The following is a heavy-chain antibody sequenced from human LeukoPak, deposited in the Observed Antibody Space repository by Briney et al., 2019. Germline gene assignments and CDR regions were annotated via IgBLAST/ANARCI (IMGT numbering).Heavy chain of an antibody. CDR1: GGTFSSYA. CDR2: IIPIFGTE. Sequence: SVKVSCKASGGTFSSYAISWVRQAPGQGLEWMGGIIPIFGTENYAQRMQGRVTITADKSTSTAYMELSSLRSEDTAVYYCAREGGYSYAENWFDPWGQGTLVTVSS. CDR3: AREGGYSYAENWFDP. J-gene: IGHJ5*02. V-gene: IGHV1-69*06. D-gene: IGHD5-18*01.